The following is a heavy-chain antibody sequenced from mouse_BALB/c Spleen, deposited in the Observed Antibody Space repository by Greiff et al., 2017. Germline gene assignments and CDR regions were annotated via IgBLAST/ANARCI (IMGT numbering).Heavy chain of an antibody. CDR1: GFTFSSYT. V-gene: IGHV5-12-2*01. Sequence: EVQRVESGGGLVQPGGSLKLSCAASGFTFSSYTMSWVRQTPEKRLEWVAYISNGGGSTYYPDTVKGRFTISRDNAKNTLYLQMSSLKSEDTAMYYCARPSYGNYFDYWGQGTTLTVSS. D-gene: IGHD2-1*01. CDR2: ISNGGGST. CDR3: ARPSYGNYFDY. J-gene: IGHJ2*01.